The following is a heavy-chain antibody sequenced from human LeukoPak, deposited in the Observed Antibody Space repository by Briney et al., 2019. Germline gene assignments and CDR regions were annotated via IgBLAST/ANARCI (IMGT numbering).Heavy chain of an antibody. Sequence: PSETLSLTCAVSGYSISSGYYWGWIRQPPGKGLEWIGSIYHSGSAYYNPSLKSRVTISVDTSKNQFSLKLSSVTAADTAVYYCARHRSEYQLLYDSWFDPWGQGTLVTVSS. V-gene: IGHV4-38-2*01. CDR2: IYHSGSA. CDR3: ARHRSEYQLLYDSWFDP. J-gene: IGHJ5*02. CDR1: GYSISSGYY. D-gene: IGHD2-2*02.